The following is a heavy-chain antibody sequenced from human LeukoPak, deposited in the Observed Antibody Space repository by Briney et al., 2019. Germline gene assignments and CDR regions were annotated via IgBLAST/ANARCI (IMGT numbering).Heavy chain of an antibody. CDR3: VKSGGSQCYSHLQS. J-gene: IGHJ5*02. D-gene: IGHD2-15*01. CDR2: TSGSGGSK. V-gene: IGHV3-23*01. Sequence: PGGSLRLSCAASGFTFSSYAMSWVRQAPGKGLEWVSGTSGSGGSKYYEDSVKGRFTISRDNSKNTLYLQMNGLRVEDTAVYYCVKSGGSQCYSHLQSWGQGSLVTVSS. CDR1: GFTFSSYA.